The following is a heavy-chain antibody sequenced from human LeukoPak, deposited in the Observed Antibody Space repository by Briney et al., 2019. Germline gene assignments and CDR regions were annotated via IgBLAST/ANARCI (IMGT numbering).Heavy chain of an antibody. J-gene: IGHJ3*02. V-gene: IGHV1-2*06. CDR3: ARDREVGSTDDAFDI. Sequence: GASVKVSCKASGYTFTSYGISWVRQAPGQGLEWMGRINPNSGGANYAQKFQGRVTMTRDTSISTAYMELSGLRSDDTAVYYCARDREVGSTDDAFDIWGQGTRVIVSS. CDR1: GYTFTSYG. D-gene: IGHD1-26*01. CDR2: INPNSGGA.